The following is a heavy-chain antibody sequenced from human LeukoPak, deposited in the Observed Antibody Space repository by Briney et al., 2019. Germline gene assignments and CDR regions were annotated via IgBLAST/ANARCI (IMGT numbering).Heavy chain of an antibody. Sequence: GGSLRLSCAASGFTFSSYWMHWVRQAPGKGLVWVSRINSDGSSTSYADSVKGRFTISRDNAKNTLYLQMNSLRAEDTAVYYCAREGVTTGTLGAFDIWGQGTMVIVSS. CDR3: AREGVTTGTLGAFDI. CDR2: INSDGSST. V-gene: IGHV3-74*01. CDR1: GFTFSSYW. D-gene: IGHD1-1*01. J-gene: IGHJ3*02.